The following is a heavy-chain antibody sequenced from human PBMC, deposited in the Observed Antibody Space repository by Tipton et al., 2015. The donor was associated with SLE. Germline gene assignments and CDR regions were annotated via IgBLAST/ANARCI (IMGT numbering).Heavy chain of an antibody. CDR1: GGSMSSYF. CDR2: IYYSGST. J-gene: IGHJ4*02. V-gene: IGHV4-59*01. Sequence: TLSLTCTVSGGSMSSYFWSWIRQPPGKGLEWTGYIYYSGSTNYNPSLKSRVTIPVDTSKNQFSLKLSSVTAADTAVYYCARGAVAGTAFDYWGQGTLVTVSS. D-gene: IGHD6-19*01. CDR3: ARGAVAGTAFDY.